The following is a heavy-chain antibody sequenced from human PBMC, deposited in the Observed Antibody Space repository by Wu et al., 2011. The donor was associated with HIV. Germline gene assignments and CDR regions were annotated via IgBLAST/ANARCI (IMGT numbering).Heavy chain of an antibody. D-gene: IGHD7-27*01. CDR2: ISSYNGNK. V-gene: IGHV1-18*01. CDR1: GYTFTSYG. J-gene: IGHJ6*02. CDR3: ARDGVMTGDGSYYYYSGMDV. Sequence: QVQLVQSGAEVKKPGASVKVSCKASGYTFTSYGLSWVRQAPGQGLEWMGWISSYNGNKNYAQKFQGRVTMTTDTSTSTTYMELRSLRSDDTAVYYCARDGVMTGDGSYYYYSGMDVWGQGTTVTVSS.